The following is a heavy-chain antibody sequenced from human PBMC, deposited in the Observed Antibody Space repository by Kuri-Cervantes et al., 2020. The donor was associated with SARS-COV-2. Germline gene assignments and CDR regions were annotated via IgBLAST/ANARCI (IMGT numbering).Heavy chain of an antibody. CDR3: ATDLRHYDFWSGYYPLGYFQH. V-gene: IGHV1-2*02. CDR2: MNPNSGGT. Sequence: ASVKVSCKASGYTFTSYDINWVRQATGQGLEWMGWMNPNSGGTNYAQKFQGRVTMTRDTSISTAYMELSRLRSEDTAVYYCATDLRHYDFWSGYYPLGYFQHWGQGTLVTVSS. D-gene: IGHD3-3*01. CDR1: GYTFTSYD. J-gene: IGHJ1*01.